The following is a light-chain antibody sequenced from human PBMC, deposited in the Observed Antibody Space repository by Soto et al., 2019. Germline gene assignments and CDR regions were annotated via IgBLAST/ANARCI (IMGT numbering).Light chain of an antibody. V-gene: IGLV2-14*01. J-gene: IGLJ1*01. CDR2: EVT. CDR3: SSYTNINTRACV. Sequence: QSVLTQPASVSGSPGQSITISCTGTSGDIGSYNRVSWYQQHPGKAPKLIIYEVTDRPSGVSNRFSGSKSGNTASLTISGLQAVDEAEYYCSSYTNINTRACVFGTGTKGTVL. CDR1: SGDIGSYNR.